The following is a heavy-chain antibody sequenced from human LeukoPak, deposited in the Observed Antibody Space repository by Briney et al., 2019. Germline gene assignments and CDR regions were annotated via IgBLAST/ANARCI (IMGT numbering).Heavy chain of an antibody. CDR3: ARVQLSWELGGAFDI. D-gene: IGHD1-26*01. Sequence: GGSLRLSCAASGFTFSSYDMHWVRQATGKGLEWVSAIGTAGDTYYPGSVKGRFTISRENAKNSLYLQMNSLRAGDTAVYYCARVQLSWELGGAFDIWGQGTMVTVSS. CDR1: GFTFSSYD. J-gene: IGHJ3*02. CDR2: IGTAGDT. V-gene: IGHV3-13*01.